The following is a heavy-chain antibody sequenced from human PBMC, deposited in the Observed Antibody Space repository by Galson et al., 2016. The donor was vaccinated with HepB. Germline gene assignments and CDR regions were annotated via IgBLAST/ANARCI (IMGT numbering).Heavy chain of an antibody. CDR3: ARGDIVGAIFDS. CDR2: ISSSSSYI. CDR1: GFTFSSYS. V-gene: IGHV3-21*01. J-gene: IGHJ4*02. Sequence: SLRLSCAASGFTFSSYSMNWVRQAPGKGLEWVSSISSSSSYIYYADSVKGRFTISRDNAKNSLYLQMNSLRAEDTAVYYCARGDIVGAIFDSWGQGTLVHVSS. D-gene: IGHD1-26*01.